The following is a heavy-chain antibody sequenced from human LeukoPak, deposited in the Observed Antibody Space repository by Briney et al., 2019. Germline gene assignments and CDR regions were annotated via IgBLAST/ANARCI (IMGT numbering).Heavy chain of an antibody. CDR1: GFSFSDFG. CDR2: LSPHANYE. D-gene: IGHD2-2*03. Sequence: PGRTLRLSCAASGFSFSDFGIHWVRQAPGKGLEWVAVLSPHANYEYYADSVQGRFAISRDDSKNTVYLQMNSLRDEETAVYYCARDWIDRSLDYWGLGTLVTV. V-gene: IGHV3-33*01. CDR3: ARDWIDRSLDY. J-gene: IGHJ4*02.